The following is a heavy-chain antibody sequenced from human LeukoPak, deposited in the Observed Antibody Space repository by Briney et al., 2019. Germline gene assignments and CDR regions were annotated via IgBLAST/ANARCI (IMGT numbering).Heavy chain of an antibody. V-gene: IGHV1-18*01. Sequence: ASVKVSCKASGYTFTSYGISWVRQAPGQGLEWMGWISAYNGNTNYAQKLQGRVTMTTDTSTSTAYMELSSLRSEDTAVYYCARAAVRRRSYYYYYMDVWGKGTTVTISS. D-gene: IGHD3-3*01. CDR3: ARAAVRRRSYYYYYMDV. CDR1: GYTFTSYG. CDR2: ISAYNGNT. J-gene: IGHJ6*03.